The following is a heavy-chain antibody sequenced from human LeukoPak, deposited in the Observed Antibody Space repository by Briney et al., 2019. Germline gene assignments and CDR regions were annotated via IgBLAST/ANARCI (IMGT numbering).Heavy chain of an antibody. D-gene: IGHD2-15*01. CDR2: IYHSGST. CDR3: ARDRYVAATRFDY. CDR1: GYSISSGYY. Sequence: SETLSLTCTVSGYSISSGYYWGWIRQPPGKGLEWIGSIYHSGSTYYNPSLKSRVTISVDTSKNQFSLKLSSVTAADTAVYYCARDRYVAATRFDYWGQGTLVTVSS. V-gene: IGHV4-38-2*02. J-gene: IGHJ4*02.